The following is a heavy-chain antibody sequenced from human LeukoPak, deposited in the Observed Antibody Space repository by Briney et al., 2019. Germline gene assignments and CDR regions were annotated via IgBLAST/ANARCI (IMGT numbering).Heavy chain of an antibody. CDR1: GYTFTSYA. Sequence: SGYTFTSYAVHWVRQAPGQRLEWMGWINAGNGNTKYSQKFQGRVTITRDTSASTAYMELSSLRSEDAAVYYCARGLGYCSSTSCYGAWGVYWGQGTLVTVSS. D-gene: IGHD2-2*03. V-gene: IGHV1-3*01. CDR2: INAGNGNT. J-gene: IGHJ4*02. CDR3: ARGLGYCSSTSCYGAWGVY.